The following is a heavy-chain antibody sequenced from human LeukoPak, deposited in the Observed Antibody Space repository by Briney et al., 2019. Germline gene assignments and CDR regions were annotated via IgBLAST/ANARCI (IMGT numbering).Heavy chain of an antibody. CDR1: GYTFSSYG. Sequence: ASVKVSCKASGYTFSSYGISWMRQAPGQGPEWMGWISPHNGKTEYEEKVQDRVTLTTDISTTTVYLELRSLRSDDTAMYFCARGHSSNWHGDYWFDPWGQGTQVTVSS. J-gene: IGHJ5*02. V-gene: IGHV1-18*01. CDR2: ISPHNGKT. CDR3: ARGHSSNWHGDYWFDP. D-gene: IGHD1-1*01.